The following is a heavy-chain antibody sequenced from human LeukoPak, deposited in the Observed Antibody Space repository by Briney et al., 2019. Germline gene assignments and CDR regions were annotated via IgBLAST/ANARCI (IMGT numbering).Heavy chain of an antibody. CDR2: ISSSSYI. D-gene: IGHD6-19*01. J-gene: IGHJ4*02. V-gene: IGHV3-21*01. CDR1: GFTFSSYS. Sequence: GGSLRLSCAASGFTFSSYSMNWVRQAPGKGLEWVSSISSSSYIYYADSVKGRFTISRDNAKNSLYLQMNSLRAEDTAVYYCARVFSSGWTVDYWGQGTLVTVSS. CDR3: ARVFSSGWTVDY.